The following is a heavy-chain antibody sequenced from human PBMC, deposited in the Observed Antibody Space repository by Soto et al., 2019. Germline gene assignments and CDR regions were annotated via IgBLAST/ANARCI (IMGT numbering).Heavy chain of an antibody. V-gene: IGHV3-13*01. D-gene: IGHD6-19*01. J-gene: IGHJ4*02. CDR1: VFTFSSYD. CDR2: IGTAGDT. Sequence: GGSLRLSCAASVFTFSSYDMHWVRQATGKGLEWVSAIGTAGDTYYPGSVKGRFTISRENAKNSLYLQMNSLRAGDTAVYYCARVPGYSSGWYYDYWGQGTLVTVSS. CDR3: ARVPGYSSGWYYDY.